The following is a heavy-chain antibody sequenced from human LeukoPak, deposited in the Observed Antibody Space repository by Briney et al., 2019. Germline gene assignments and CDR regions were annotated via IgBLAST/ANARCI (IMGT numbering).Heavy chain of an antibody. CDR1: GFTFSSYS. V-gene: IGHV3-48*01. Sequence: GGSLRLSCAASGFTFSSYSMNWVRQAPGKGLEWVSYISSSSSTIYYADSVKGRFTISRDNAKNSLYLQMNSLRAEDTAVYYCAREHGDYPFDYWGQGTLVTVSS. D-gene: IGHD4-17*01. J-gene: IGHJ4*02. CDR3: AREHGDYPFDY. CDR2: ISSSSSTI.